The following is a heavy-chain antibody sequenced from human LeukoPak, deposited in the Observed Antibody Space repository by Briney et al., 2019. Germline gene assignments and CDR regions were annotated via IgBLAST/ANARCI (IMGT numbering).Heavy chain of an antibody. D-gene: IGHD3-3*01. Sequence: GGSLRLSCAASGFTFSGYAMSWVRQAPGKGLEWVSAISGSGGSTYYADSVKGRFTISRDNSKNTLYLQMNSLRAEDTAVYYCAKPSDFWSGYFIHYFDYWGQGTLVTVSS. CDR1: GFTFSGYA. CDR2: ISGSGGST. J-gene: IGHJ4*02. V-gene: IGHV3-23*01. CDR3: AKPSDFWSGYFIHYFDY.